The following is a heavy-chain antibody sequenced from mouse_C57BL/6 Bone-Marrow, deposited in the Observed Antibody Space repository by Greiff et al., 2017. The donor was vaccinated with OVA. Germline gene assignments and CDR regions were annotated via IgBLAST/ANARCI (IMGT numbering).Heavy chain of an antibody. CDR1: GYTFTSYW. J-gene: IGHJ2*01. D-gene: IGHD1-1*01. Sequence: QVQLQQSGAELVKPGASVKLSCKASGYTFTSYWMQWVKQRPGQGLEWIGEIDPSDSDTNYNQKFKGKATLTVDTSSSTAYMQLSSLTSEDSAVYYCYYGSSDYWCQGKTLTVS. V-gene: IGHV1-50*01. CDR2: IDPSDSDT. CDR3: YYGSSDY.